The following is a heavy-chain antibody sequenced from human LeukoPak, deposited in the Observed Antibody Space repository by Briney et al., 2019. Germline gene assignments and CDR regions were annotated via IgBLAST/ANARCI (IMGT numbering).Heavy chain of an antibody. CDR2: IYYSGST. CDR3: ARRRRYQLIFFDY. V-gene: IGHV4-39*01. J-gene: IGHJ4*02. D-gene: IGHD2-2*01. Sequence: TSETLSLTCTVSGGSISSSSYCWRWIRQPPGKGLEWIGSIYYSGSTYYNPSLKTRVTISVDTSKNQFSLKLSSVTVADTAVHYCARRRRYQLIFFDYWGQGTLVTVSS. CDR1: GGSISSSSYC.